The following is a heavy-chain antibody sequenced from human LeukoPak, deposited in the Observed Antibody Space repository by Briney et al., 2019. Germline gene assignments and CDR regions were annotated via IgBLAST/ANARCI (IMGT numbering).Heavy chain of an antibody. CDR3: ARGPSGWLPTGAYYFDY. CDR1: GFTFSSYW. V-gene: IGHV3-7*01. J-gene: IGHJ4*02. Sequence: PGGSLRLSCAASGFTFSSYWMSWVRQAPGKGPEWVANIKQDGSEKYYVDSVKGRFTISRDNAKNSLYLQMNSLRAEDTAVYYCARGPSGWLPTGAYYFDYWGQGTLVTVSS. D-gene: IGHD5-12*01. CDR2: IKQDGSEK.